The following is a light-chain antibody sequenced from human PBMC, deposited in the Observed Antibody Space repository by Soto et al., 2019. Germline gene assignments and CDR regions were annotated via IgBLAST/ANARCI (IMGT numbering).Light chain of an antibody. V-gene: IGLV2-14*02. CDR3: SSYTSSRTCV. CDR1: SSDVVNDLL. Sequence: QSALTQPASVSGSPGQSITISYTGTSSDVVNDLLVSWYQQQPGKAPKLMIYEGTKRPAGVSDRFSGSKSGNTASLTISGLQAEDEADYYCSSYTSSRTCVFGTGTQLTVL. CDR2: EGT. J-gene: IGLJ1*01.